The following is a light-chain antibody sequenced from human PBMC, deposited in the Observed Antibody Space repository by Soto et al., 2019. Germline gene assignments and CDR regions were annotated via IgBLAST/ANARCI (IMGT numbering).Light chain of an antibody. CDR3: ISYAGSSIGV. Sequence: QSALTQPPSASGAPGQSVTISCTGTSSDVGTYNYVSWYQQHPGKAPKLMIYDVSKRPSGVPDRFSGSKSANTASLTVSGLPAEDEADYYSISYAGSSIGVFGGGTPLTVL. CDR2: DVS. CDR1: SSDVGTYNY. J-gene: IGLJ3*02. V-gene: IGLV2-8*01.